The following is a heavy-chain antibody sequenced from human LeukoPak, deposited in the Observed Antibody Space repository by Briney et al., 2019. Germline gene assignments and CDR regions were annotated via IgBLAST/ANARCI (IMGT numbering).Heavy chain of an antibody. Sequence: ASVKVSCKASGYTFTSYYMHWVRQAPGQGLEWMGWINPNSGGTNYAQKFQGRVTMTRDTSISTAYMELSRLRSDDTAVYYCARGYYYDSSGYYYHYWGQGTLVTVSS. CDR2: INPNSGGT. J-gene: IGHJ4*02. V-gene: IGHV1-2*02. D-gene: IGHD3-22*01. CDR3: ARGYYYDSSGYYYHY. CDR1: GYTFTSYY.